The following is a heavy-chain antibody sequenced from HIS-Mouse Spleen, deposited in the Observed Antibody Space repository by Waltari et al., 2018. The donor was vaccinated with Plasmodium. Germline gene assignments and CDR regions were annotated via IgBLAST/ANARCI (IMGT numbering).Heavy chain of an antibody. CDR1: GYTFTGYY. J-gene: IGHJ1*01. CDR2: INPNSGGT. Sequence: QVQLVQSGAEVKKPGASVKVSCKASGYTFTGYYMPWVRQAPGQGLEWMGWINPNSGGTNSAQKFQGKVTMTRDTSISTAYMELSRLRSDDPAVYFCARVLGYKAAAGTFVEYFQHWGQGTLVTVSP. V-gene: IGHV1-2*02. CDR3: ARVLGYKAAAGTFVEYFQH. D-gene: IGHD6-13*01.